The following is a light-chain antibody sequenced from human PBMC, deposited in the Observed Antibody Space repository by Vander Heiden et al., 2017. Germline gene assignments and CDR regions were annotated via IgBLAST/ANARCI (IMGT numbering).Light chain of an antibody. V-gene: IGKV4-1*01. J-gene: IGKJ1*01. CDR2: WAS. CDR1: QSVLARSSNKNQ. CDR3: QQYHSNPRT. Sequence: DIVLTQSPDSLPVSLCYRAPSRRQFSQSVLARSSNKNQLAWYQQKPGQPPKVLIYWASSRECGAPDRFSGSGSGTDFIFTINSLQAEDVAVYYCQQYHSNPRTFGQGTKVEIK.